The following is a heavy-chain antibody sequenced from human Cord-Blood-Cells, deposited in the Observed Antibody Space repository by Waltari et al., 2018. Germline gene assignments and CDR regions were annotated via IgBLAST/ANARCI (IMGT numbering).Heavy chain of an antibody. D-gene: IGHD2-2*01. CDR2: IYYSGST. Sequence: QVQLQESGPGLVKPSQTLSLTCTVSGGSISSGGYYWSWIRQHPGKGLEWIGYIYYSGSTYYNPSLKSRVTISVDTSKNQFSLKLSSVTAADTAVYYCARVRGVVVVVPAAIYYYYIDVWGKGTTVTVSS. V-gene: IGHV4-31*03. CDR3: ARVRGVVVVVPAAIYYYYIDV. J-gene: IGHJ6*03. CDR1: GGSISSGGYY.